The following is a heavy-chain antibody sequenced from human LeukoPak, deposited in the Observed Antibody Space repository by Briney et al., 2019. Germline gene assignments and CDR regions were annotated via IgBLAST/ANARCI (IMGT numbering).Heavy chain of an antibody. Sequence: ASVKVSCKASGYTFTSYDINWVRQATGQGLEWMGWMNPNSGNTGYAQKLQGRVTMTRNTSISTAYMELSSLRSEDTAVYYCARGLWFGELKPNDYWGQGTLVTVSS. D-gene: IGHD3-10*01. CDR3: ARGLWFGELKPNDY. V-gene: IGHV1-8*01. J-gene: IGHJ4*02. CDR2: MNPNSGNT. CDR1: GYTFTSYD.